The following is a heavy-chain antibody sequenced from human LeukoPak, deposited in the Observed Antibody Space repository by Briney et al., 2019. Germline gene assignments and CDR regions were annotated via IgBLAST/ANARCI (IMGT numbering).Heavy chain of an antibody. CDR1: GGSIGTYY. D-gene: IGHD3-16*02. CDR3: ARTIGGGIEDMDV. CDR2: IYVTGST. J-gene: IGHJ6*03. Sequence: PSETLSLTCTVSGGSIGTYYWSWIRQSPGKGLEWIGYIYVTGSTRYNPYLQSRVTISVDTSRNQFFLRMSSVTAADTAGYYCARTIGGGIEDMDVWGTGTKVTVSS. V-gene: IGHV4-4*09.